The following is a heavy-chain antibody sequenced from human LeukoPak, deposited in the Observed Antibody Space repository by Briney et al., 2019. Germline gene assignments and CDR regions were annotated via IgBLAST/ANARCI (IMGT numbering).Heavy chain of an antibody. CDR3: ARDDSGSYYSGVY. Sequence: ASVKVSCKASGYTFTSYYMNWVRQAPGQGLEWMGRINPSGGSTSYAQKFQGRVTVTRDTSMSTVYMELSSLTSEDTAVYYCARDDSGSYYSGVYWGQGTLVTVSS. J-gene: IGHJ4*02. CDR1: GYTFTSYY. CDR2: INPSGGST. V-gene: IGHV1-46*01. D-gene: IGHD1-26*01.